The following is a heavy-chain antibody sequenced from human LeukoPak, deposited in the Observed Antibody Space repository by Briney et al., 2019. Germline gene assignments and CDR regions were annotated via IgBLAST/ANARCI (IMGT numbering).Heavy chain of an antibody. CDR1: GYTFTSYD. CDR2: MNPNSDNT. V-gene: IGHV1-8*01. CDR3: ARGATVTNNWFDP. D-gene: IGHD4-17*01. Sequence: ASVKVSCKASGYTFTSYDINWVRQATGQGLEWMGWMNPNSDNTGYAQKFQGRVTMTRNTSISTAYMELSSLRSEDTAVYYCARGATVTNNWFDPWGQGTLVTVSS. J-gene: IGHJ5*02.